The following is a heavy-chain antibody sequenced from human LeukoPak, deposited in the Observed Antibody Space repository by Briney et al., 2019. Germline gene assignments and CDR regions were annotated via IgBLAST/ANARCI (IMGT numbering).Heavy chain of an antibody. CDR3: ARDTTVASGMQY. CDR1: GGSLSTYS. J-gene: IGHJ4*02. Sequence: PSETLSLTCSVSGGSLSTYSWSWVRQSPGKRLEWIGYIYYGGTTNYNPSLKSRATISADTAKNQFSLRLRSVTAADTAIYYCARDTTVASGMQYWGQGTLVTVSS. V-gene: IGHV4-59*01. CDR2: IYYGGTT. D-gene: IGHD5-12*01.